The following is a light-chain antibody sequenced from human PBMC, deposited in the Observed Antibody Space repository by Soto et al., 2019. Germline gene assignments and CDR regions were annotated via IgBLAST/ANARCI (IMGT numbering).Light chain of an antibody. CDR3: QQHGSSPIT. CDR2: GAS. V-gene: IGKV3-20*01. CDR1: RSVTNNY. Sequence: EIVLTQSPGTLSFFPGERATLSCRASRSVTNNYLAWHQQKPGQTPRLLIYGASSRATGIPDRFSVSGSGTDFTLTISRLEPEDFAVYYCQQHGSSPITFGQGTRLEIK. J-gene: IGKJ5*01.